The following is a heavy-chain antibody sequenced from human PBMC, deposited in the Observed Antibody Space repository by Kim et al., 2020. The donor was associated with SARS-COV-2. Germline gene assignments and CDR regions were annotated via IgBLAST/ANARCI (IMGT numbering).Heavy chain of an antibody. J-gene: IGHJ6*02. Sequence: GGSLRLSCAASGFTFSSYSMNWVRQAPGKGLEWVSYISSSSSTIYYADSVKGRFTISRDNAKNSLYLQMNSLRDEDTAVYYCARDSGSEYWLSPVGMDVWGQGTTVTVSS. D-gene: IGHD3-10*01. CDR3: ARDSGSEYWLSPVGMDV. V-gene: IGHV3-48*02. CDR1: GFTFSSYS. CDR2: ISSSSSTI.